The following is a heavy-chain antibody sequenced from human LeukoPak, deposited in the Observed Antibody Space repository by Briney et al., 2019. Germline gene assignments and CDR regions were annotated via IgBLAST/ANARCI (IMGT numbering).Heavy chain of an antibody. CDR1: GFTFSNYW. CDR2: TTEDGLRQ. V-gene: IGHV3-7*01. Sequence: PGGSLRLSCATSGFTFSNYWMMWVRQAPGKGLEWVGVTTEDGLRQYYVDSVEGRFIISKDSATNSVILQMNSLTVEDTGLYYCARGLRMWGRLAGIDPWGQGTQVSVSS. J-gene: IGHJ5*02. CDR3: ARGLRMWGRLAGIDP. D-gene: IGHD3-10*01.